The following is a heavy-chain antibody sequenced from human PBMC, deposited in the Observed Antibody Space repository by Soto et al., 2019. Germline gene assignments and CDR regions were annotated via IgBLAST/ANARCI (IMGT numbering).Heavy chain of an antibody. V-gene: IGHV3-7*04. CDR1: GFTFSSYW. Sequence: PGGSLRLSCAASGFTFSSYWMSWVRQAPGKGLEWVANIKQDGSEKYYVDSVKGRFTISRDNAKNSLYLQMNSLRAEDTAVYYYARDSAVAGMLAYYYGMDVWGQGTTVTVSS. D-gene: IGHD6-19*01. CDR2: IKQDGSEK. J-gene: IGHJ6*02. CDR3: ARDSAVAGMLAYYYGMDV.